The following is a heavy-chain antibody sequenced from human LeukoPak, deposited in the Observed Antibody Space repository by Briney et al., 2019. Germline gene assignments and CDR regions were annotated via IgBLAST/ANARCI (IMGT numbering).Heavy chain of an antibody. V-gene: IGHV4-59*08. CDR3: ASNLWVRGAFDI. J-gene: IGHJ3*02. CDR2: IYYSGST. D-gene: IGHD3-10*01. Sequence: SETLSLTCTVSGGSISSYYWSWIRQPPGKGLEWIGYIYYSGSTNYNPSLKSRVTISVDTSKNQFSLKLSSVTAADRAVYYCASNLWVRGAFDIWGQGTMVTVSS. CDR1: GGSISSYY.